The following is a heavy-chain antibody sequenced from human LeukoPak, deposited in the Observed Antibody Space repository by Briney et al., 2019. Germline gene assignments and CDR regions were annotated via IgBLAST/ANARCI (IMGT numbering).Heavy chain of an antibody. Sequence: PGGSLRLSCSASGFTFSSYSMNWVRQAPGKGLEWVSCIGSSSSFIFYADSVKGRFTVSRDNAKNSLYLQMNSLRAEDTAIYYCARDRGSYWFDPWGQGTLVTVSS. D-gene: IGHD1-26*01. V-gene: IGHV3-21*01. CDR1: GFTFSSYS. CDR2: IGSSSSFI. J-gene: IGHJ5*02. CDR3: ARDRGSYWFDP.